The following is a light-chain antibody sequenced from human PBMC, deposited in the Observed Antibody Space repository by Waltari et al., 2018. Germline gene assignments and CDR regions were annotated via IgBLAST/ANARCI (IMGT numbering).Light chain of an antibody. Sequence: QSVVTQPPSASGTPGQRVTTSCSGSSSNTGRYYVYWYQHPPGTAPKLLIYRDTQRPSGVPDRFSGSKSGTSASLAISGLRSEDEADYYCAVWDDSLSGPVFGGGTKLTVL. CDR2: RDT. J-gene: IGLJ2*01. V-gene: IGLV1-47*01. CDR1: SSNTGRYY. CDR3: AVWDDSLSGPV.